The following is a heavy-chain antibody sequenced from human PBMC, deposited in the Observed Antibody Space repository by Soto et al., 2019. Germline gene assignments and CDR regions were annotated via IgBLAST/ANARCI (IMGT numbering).Heavy chain of an antibody. J-gene: IGHJ1*01. CDR2: MNPSTGNT. CDR3: ASGRFGEWLLKH. Sequence: ASVKVSCKASGYTFTTYDIHWVRQATGQGLEWLGWMNPSTGNTGYAQQFLGRVTMTRDNSISTAYMELSRLTSEDTAVYYCASGRFGEWLLKHWGQGTLVTVSS. CDR1: GYTFTTYD. D-gene: IGHD3-3*01. V-gene: IGHV1-8*01.